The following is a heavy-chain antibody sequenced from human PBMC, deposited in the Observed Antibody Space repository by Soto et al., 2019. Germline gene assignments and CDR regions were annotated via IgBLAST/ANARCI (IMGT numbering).Heavy chain of an antibody. CDR3: ARVYEDGSGSNYFDY. J-gene: IGHJ4*02. Sequence: GGSLRLSCAASGFTFSSYSMNWVRQAPGKELEWVSSISSSSSYIYYADSVKGRFTISRDNAKNSLYLQMNSLRAEDTAVYYCARVYEDGSGSNYFDYWGQGTLVTVSS. CDR1: GFTFSSYS. D-gene: IGHD3-10*01. CDR2: ISSSSSYI. V-gene: IGHV3-21*01.